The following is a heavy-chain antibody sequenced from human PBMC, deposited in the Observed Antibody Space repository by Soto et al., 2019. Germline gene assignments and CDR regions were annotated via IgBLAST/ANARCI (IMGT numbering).Heavy chain of an antibody. CDR1: GYTFTSYD. J-gene: IGHJ5*02. CDR2: MNPNSGNT. D-gene: IGHD3-10*01. CDR3: ARARRGDYYGSGSGWFDH. V-gene: IGHV1-8*01. Sequence: ASVKVSCKASGYTFTSYDINWVRQATGQGLEWMGWMNPNSGNTGYAQKFQGRVTMTRNTSISTAYMELSSLRSEDTAVYYCARARRGDYYGSGSGWFDHWGQGTLVTVSS.